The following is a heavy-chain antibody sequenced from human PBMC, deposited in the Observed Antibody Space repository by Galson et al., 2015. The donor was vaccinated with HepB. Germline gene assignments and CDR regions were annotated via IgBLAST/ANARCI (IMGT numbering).Heavy chain of an antibody. J-gene: IGHJ6*02. V-gene: IGHV4-34*01. CDR3: ARVPASSWYYYYGMDV. CDR2: INHSGST. CDR1: GGSFSGYY. D-gene: IGHD6-13*01. Sequence: ETLSLTCAVYGGSFSGYYWSWIRQPPGKGLEWIGEINHSGSTNYNPSLKSRVTISVDTSKNHFSLKLSSVTAADTAVYYCARVPASSWYYYYGMDVWGQGTTVTVSS.